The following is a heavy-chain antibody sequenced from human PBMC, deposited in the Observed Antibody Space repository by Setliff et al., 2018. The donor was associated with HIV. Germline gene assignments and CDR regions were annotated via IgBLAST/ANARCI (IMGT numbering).Heavy chain of an antibody. CDR1: GGSFSGYY. V-gene: IGHV4-38-2*01. CDR3: ARQGYYDSRLDW. J-gene: IGHJ4*02. CDR2: IYHSGST. D-gene: IGHD3-22*01. Sequence: KTSETLSLTCAVYGGSFSGYYWGWIRQPPGKGLEWIGSIYHSGSTYYNPSLKSRVTISVDTSKNQFSLKLSSVTAADTAVYYCARQGYYDSRLDWWGQGTLVTVSS.